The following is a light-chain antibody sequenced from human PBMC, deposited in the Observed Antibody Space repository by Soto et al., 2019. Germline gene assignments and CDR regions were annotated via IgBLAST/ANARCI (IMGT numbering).Light chain of an antibody. CDR1: QSVSSN. CDR2: GAS. V-gene: IGKV3-20*01. J-gene: IGKJ4*01. CDR3: QQYGSSLFT. Sequence: DIVLTQSPGTLSLSPGERAALSCRASQSVSSNLAWYQQKPGQAPRLLIYGASSRATGIPDRFSGSGSGTDFTLTISRLEPEDFAVYYCQQYGSSLFTFGGGTKVDIK.